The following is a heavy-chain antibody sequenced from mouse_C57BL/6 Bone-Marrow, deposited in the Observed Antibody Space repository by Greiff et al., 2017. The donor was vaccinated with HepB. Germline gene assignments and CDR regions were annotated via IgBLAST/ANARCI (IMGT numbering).Heavy chain of an antibody. Sequence: EVKLQESGGGLVKPGGSLKLSCAASGFTFSSYAMSWVRQTPEKRLEWVATISDGGSYTYYPDNVKGRFTISRDNAKNNLYLQMSHLKSEDTAMYYCARGRVWNLLLRSGDAMDYWGQGTSVTVSS. CDR1: GFTFSSYA. J-gene: IGHJ4*01. V-gene: IGHV5-4*03. D-gene: IGHD1-1*01. CDR3: ARGRVWNLLLRSGDAMDY. CDR2: ISDGGSYT.